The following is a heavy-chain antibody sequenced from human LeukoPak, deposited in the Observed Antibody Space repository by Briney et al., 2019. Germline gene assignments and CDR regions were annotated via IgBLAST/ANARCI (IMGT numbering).Heavy chain of an antibody. CDR3: ATGRLVVVPPHDAFDI. D-gene: IGHD2-2*01. CDR1: GGSISSYY. J-gene: IGHJ3*02. Sequence: SETLSLTCTVSGGSISSYYWSWIRQPAGKGLEWIGRIYTSGSTNYNPSLKSRVTMSVDTSKNQFSLKLSSVTAADTAVYYCATGRLVVVPPHDAFDIWGQGTMVTVSS. V-gene: IGHV4-4*07. CDR2: IYTSGST.